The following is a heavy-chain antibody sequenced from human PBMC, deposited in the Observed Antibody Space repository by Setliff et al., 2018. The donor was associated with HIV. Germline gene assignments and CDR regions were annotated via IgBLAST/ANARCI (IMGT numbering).Heavy chain of an antibody. CDR3: ARRYPLRWNAFAFDI. V-gene: IGHV4-59*11. Sequence: PSETLSLTCTVSGGSISSHYWSWIRQPPGKGLEWIGYMFYNGRSNSNPSHKSRATISVDASKDRFSLKLRSVTAADTAVYYWARRYPLRWNAFAFDIWGQGTMVTVSS. CDR2: MFYNGRS. J-gene: IGHJ3*02. CDR1: GGSISSHY. D-gene: IGHD2-15*01.